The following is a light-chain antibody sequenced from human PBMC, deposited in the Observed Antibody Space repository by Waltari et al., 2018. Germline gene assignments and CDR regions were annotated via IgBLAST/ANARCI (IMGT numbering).Light chain of an antibody. V-gene: IGLV4-69*01. CDR3: QAWGTGIV. CDR2: INSDGTY. J-gene: IGLJ1*01. CDR1: SGHSTYA. Sequence: QLVLTQSPSASASLGASVKLTCTLSSGHSTYAIAWHQQQPEKGPRYLMKINSDGTYTKGDGIPDRFSGSSSGAERYLTISSLQSEDAADYYCQAWGTGIVFGTGTKVTVL.